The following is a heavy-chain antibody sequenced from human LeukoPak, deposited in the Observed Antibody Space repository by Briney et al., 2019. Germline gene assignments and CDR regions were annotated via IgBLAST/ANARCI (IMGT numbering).Heavy chain of an antibody. V-gene: IGHV3-74*01. Sequence: GGSLRLSCAASGFTLSSYWMSWVRQAPGKGLVWVSHITTDGSSTSYADSVKGRFTISRDNAKNTLYLQMNSLRAEDTAVYYCARGAIVGANFDYWGQGTLVTVSS. CDR3: ARGAIVGANFDY. J-gene: IGHJ4*02. D-gene: IGHD1-26*01. CDR2: ITTDGSST. CDR1: GFTLSSYW.